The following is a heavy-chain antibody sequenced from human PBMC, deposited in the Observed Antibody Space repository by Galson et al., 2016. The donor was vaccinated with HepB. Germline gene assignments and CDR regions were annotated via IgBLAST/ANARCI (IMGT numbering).Heavy chain of an antibody. V-gene: IGHV3-23*01. J-gene: IGHJ4*02. CDR3: AKDLVVATGFDY. CDR2: ISGGGGGT. Sequence: SLRLSCAASGFTFNNYAMNWVRQAPGKGLEWVSAISGGGGGTYYADSVKGRFTISRDNSKNTLYLQMNSLSAEDTAVYYCAKDLVVATGFDYWGQGTLVTVSS. D-gene: IGHD2-8*02. CDR1: GFTFNNYA.